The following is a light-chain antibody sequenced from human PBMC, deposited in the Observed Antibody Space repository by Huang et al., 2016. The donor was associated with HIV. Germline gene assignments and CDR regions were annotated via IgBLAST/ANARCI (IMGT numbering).Light chain of an antibody. J-gene: IGKJ4*01. V-gene: IGKV3-15*01. CDR2: GPS. Sequence: IVMTQSPATLSVSPGERVTLSCRANRSVSSNLAWYQQRPGQAPRLLIYGPSTRAPGIPARFSGSGSGTDFSLTISSLQSEDFALYYCHQYNNWRLSFGGGTRVDI. CDR3: HQYNNWRLS. CDR1: RSVSSN.